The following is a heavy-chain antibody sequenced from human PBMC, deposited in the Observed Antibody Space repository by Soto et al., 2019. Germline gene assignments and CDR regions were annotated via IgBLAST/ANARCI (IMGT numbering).Heavy chain of an antibody. Sequence: SETLSLTCAVSGGSISSGGYSWSWIRQPPGKGLEWIGYIYHSGSTYYNPSLKSRVTISVDRSKNQFSLKLSSVTAADTAVYYCARSPYPGGWFDPWGQGTLVTVSS. D-gene: IGHD2-15*01. CDR2: IYHSGST. CDR3: ARSPYPGGWFDP. J-gene: IGHJ5*02. V-gene: IGHV4-30-2*01. CDR1: GGSISSGGYS.